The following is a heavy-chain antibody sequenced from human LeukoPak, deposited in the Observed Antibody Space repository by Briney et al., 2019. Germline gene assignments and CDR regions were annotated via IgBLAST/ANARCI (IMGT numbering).Heavy chain of an antibody. V-gene: IGHV5-51*01. Sequence: GGSLKISFQGSGYRFTSSWIGWVRQMPGKGLEGMGIIYPGDSDTRYSPSFQGQVTISAAKSISTAYLQYSSVEASDTARYYCARFSVGGTYYPNYWGQGTLVSVSS. CDR3: ARFSVGGTYYPNY. J-gene: IGHJ4*02. CDR2: IYPGDSDT. D-gene: IGHD1-26*01. CDR1: GYRFTSSW.